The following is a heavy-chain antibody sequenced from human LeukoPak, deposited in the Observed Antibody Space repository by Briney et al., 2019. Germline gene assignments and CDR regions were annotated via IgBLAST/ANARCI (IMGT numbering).Heavy chain of an antibody. CDR1: GGSISSGGYY. CDR2: IYYTGKT. D-gene: IGHD3-10*01. J-gene: IGHJ4*02. V-gene: IGHV4-61*03. Sequence: PSETLSLTCTVSGGSISSGGYYWSWLRQPPGKALEWIGYIYYTGKTYYDPSLEGRVTILVDTSRNHLSVKLSSVTAADTAVYYCARSQNYYGSGDYWSQGTLVTVSS. CDR3: ARSQNYYGSGDY.